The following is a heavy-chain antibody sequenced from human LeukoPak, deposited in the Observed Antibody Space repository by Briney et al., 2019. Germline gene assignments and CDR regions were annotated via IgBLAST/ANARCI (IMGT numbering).Heavy chain of an antibody. CDR3: ARNTVGSEDDC. Sequence: GGSLRLSCAASGFTFSSYAMSWVRQGPGKGLEWVSAISDSGGSTYYADSVKGRFTISRDNSKNTLYLQMNSLRAEDTAVYYCARNTVGSEDDCWGQGTLVTVSS. CDR2: ISDSGGST. D-gene: IGHD4-11*01. CDR1: GFTFSSYA. J-gene: IGHJ4*02. V-gene: IGHV3-23*01.